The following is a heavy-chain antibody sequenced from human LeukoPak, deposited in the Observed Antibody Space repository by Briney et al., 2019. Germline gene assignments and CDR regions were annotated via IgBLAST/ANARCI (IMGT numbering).Heavy chain of an antibody. CDR2: IYTSGST. Sequence: SGTLSLTCTVSGGSISSYYWSWIRQPAGKGLEWIGRIYTSGSTNYNPSLKSRVTMSVDTSKNQFSLKLSSVTAADTAVYYCARDGDEWNKNWFDPWGQGTLVTVSS. CDR3: ARDGDEWNKNWFDP. D-gene: IGHD1/OR15-1a*01. CDR1: GGSISSYY. J-gene: IGHJ5*02. V-gene: IGHV4-4*07.